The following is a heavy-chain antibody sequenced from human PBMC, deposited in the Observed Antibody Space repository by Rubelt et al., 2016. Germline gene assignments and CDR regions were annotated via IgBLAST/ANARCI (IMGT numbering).Heavy chain of an antibody. CDR3: ARHSSVFVVNYMDV. J-gene: IGHJ6*03. CDR2: IDPRDSYT. Sequence: EVQLVQSGAEVKKPGESLRISCKGSGYSFTSYWISWVRQIPGNGLAWLGRIDPRDSYTNYSPSFQGHGTISADKSISTAYLQWSSLKASDTAMYYCARHSSVFVVNYMDVWGKGTTVTVSS. D-gene: IGHD2-15*01. CDR1: GYSFTSYW. V-gene: IGHV5-10-1*01.